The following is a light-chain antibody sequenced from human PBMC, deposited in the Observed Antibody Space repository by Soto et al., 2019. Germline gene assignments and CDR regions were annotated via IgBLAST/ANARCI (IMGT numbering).Light chain of an antibody. Sequence: EIVLTQSPATLCLSPGERATLSCRASQSVSSYLAWYQQKPGQAPRLLIYDASNRATGIPARFSGSGSGTDFTLTISRLEPEDFAVYYCQQRSNWPPLTFGGGTKVEIK. CDR3: QQRSNWPPLT. CDR2: DAS. J-gene: IGKJ4*01. V-gene: IGKV3-11*01. CDR1: QSVSSY.